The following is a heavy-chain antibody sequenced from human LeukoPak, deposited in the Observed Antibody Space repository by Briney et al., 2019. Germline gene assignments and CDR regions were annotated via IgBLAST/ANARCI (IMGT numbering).Heavy chain of an antibody. CDR3: ASGNQLLSRYFEY. D-gene: IGHD2-2*01. CDR1: GYSFSSYF. Sequence: AASVKVSCKASGYSFSSYFMHWVRRAPGQGLEWMGIISPSDGTPRYTQKFQDRVTMTRDTSTSTVYMELINLRSDDTAIYFCASGNQLLSRYFEYWGQGTLVTVSS. V-gene: IGHV1-46*01. J-gene: IGHJ4*02. CDR2: ISPSDGTP.